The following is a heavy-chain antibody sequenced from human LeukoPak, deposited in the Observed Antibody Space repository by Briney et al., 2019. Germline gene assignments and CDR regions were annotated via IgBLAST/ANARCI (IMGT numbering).Heavy chain of an antibody. Sequence: GGSLRLSCAASGFAFSDYYTSWIRQAPGRGLEWVSYISSSGGSISYADSVKGRFTISRDNAKNLVYLQMNSLRAEDTAVYYCARDRNSSSYYYANWFDPWGQGTLVTVSS. CDR2: ISSSGGSI. J-gene: IGHJ5*02. CDR1: GFAFSDYY. CDR3: ARDRNSSSYYYANWFDP. D-gene: IGHD3-22*01. V-gene: IGHV3-11*01.